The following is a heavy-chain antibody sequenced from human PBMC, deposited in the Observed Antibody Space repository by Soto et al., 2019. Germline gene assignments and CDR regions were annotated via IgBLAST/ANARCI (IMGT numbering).Heavy chain of an antibody. Sequence: PSETLSLTCTLSGGSVRAPDWWNWVRQSPDKGLEWIAEVHISGHSNYNPSLRSRVSVSIDSSKNQFYLNLNSVTAADTAIYYCARVRQGCPDNNCYFDPSGQGTHVTVSS. J-gene: IGHJ5*01. D-gene: IGHD1-1*01. CDR3: ARVRQGCPDNNCYFDP. CDR2: VHISGHS. CDR1: GGSVRAPDW. V-gene: IGHV4-4*02.